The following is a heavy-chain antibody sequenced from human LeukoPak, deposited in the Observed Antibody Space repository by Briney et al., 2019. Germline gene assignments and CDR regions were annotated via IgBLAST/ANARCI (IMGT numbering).Heavy chain of an antibody. V-gene: IGHV4-61*02. D-gene: IGHD4-11*01. Sequence: PSQTLSLTCTVSGGSISSGSYYWSWIRQPAGKGLEWIGRIYTSGSTNYNPSLKSRVTISVDTSKNQFSLKLSSVTAADTAVYYCARNRRNYGEDGVDPWGQGTLVTVSS. CDR2: IYTSGST. CDR3: ARNRRNYGEDGVDP. J-gene: IGHJ5*02. CDR1: GGSISSGSYY.